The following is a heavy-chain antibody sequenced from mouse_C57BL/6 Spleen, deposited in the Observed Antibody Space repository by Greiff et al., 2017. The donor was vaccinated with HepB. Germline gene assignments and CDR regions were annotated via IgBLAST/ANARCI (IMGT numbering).Heavy chain of an antibody. CDR2: ISSGGSYT. CDR3: ARQNYYGSSSWFAY. V-gene: IGHV5-6*01. Sequence: EVQGVESGGDLVKPGGSLKLSCAASGFTFSSYGMSWVRQTPDKRLEWVATISSGGSYTYYPDSVKGRFTISRDNAKNTLYLQMSSLKSEDTAMYYCARQNYYGSSSWFAYWGQGTLVTVSA. J-gene: IGHJ3*01. D-gene: IGHD1-1*01. CDR1: GFTFSSYG.